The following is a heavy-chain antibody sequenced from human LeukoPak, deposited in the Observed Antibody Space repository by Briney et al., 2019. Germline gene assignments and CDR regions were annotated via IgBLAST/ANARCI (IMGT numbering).Heavy chain of an antibody. CDR3: ARGPTLGGLDY. J-gene: IGHJ4*02. Sequence: ASVKVSCKASGYTFTSDDINWVRQATGQGLEWMAWMNPNSGKTGYAQKFQGRVTLTRNTSMSTASMELSSLKSEDTAVYYCARGPTLGGLDYWGQGTLVTVSS. CDR1: GYTFTSDD. V-gene: IGHV1-8*01. CDR2: MNPNSGKT. D-gene: IGHD2-15*01.